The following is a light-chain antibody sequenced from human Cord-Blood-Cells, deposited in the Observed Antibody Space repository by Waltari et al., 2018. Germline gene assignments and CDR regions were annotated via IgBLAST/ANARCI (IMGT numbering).Light chain of an antibody. Sequence: DIQMLPSPSSLSASVGDRVTITCQASQEISNYLNWYQQKPGKAPKLLIYDASNFETGVPSRFSGSGSGTDFTFTISSLQPGDIATYYCQQYDNLPFTFGPGTKVDIK. V-gene: IGKV1-33*01. CDR2: DAS. J-gene: IGKJ3*01. CDR3: QQYDNLPFT. CDR1: QEISNY.